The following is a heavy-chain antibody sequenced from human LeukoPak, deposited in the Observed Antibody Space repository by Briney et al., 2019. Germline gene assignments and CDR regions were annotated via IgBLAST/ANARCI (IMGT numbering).Heavy chain of an antibody. D-gene: IGHD6-13*01. CDR3: ARDFPTTGYSSSWTWFALDY. CDR2: IYTSGST. Sequence: SETLSLTCAVYGGSFSGYYWSWIRQPAGKGLEWIGRIYTSGSTNYNPSLKSRVTMSVDTSKNQFSLKLSSVTAADTAVYYCARDFPTTGYSSSWTWFALDYWGQGTLVTVSS. V-gene: IGHV4-4*07. CDR1: GGSFSGYY. J-gene: IGHJ4*02.